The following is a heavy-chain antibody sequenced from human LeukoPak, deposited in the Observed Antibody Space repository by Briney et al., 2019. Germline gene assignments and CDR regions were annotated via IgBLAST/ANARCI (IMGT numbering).Heavy chain of an antibody. D-gene: IGHD3-10*02. CDR1: GFPLSSYE. Sequence: GGSLRLFCAASGFPLSSYEMIWAPAAPGGGVEGGSYISSSGSTIYYVDSVKGRFTISRDNAKNSLYLQMNSLRAEDTAVYYCAELGITMIGGVWGKGTTVTISS. J-gene: IGHJ6*04. CDR3: AELGITMIGGV. V-gene: IGHV3-48*03. CDR2: ISSSGSTI.